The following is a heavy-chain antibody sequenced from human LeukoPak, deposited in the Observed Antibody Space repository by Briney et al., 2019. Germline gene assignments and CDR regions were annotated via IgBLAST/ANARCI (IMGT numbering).Heavy chain of an antibody. J-gene: IGHJ4*02. D-gene: IGHD6-6*01. Sequence: SETLSLTCAVYGGSFSGYYWSWIRQPPGKGLEWIGEINHSGSTNYNPSLKSRVTILVDTSKNQFSLKLSSVTAADTAVYYCARHEYSSSSSGYYFDYWGQGTLVTVSS. CDR3: ARHEYSSSSSGYYFDY. CDR1: GGSFSGYY. V-gene: IGHV4-34*01. CDR2: INHSGST.